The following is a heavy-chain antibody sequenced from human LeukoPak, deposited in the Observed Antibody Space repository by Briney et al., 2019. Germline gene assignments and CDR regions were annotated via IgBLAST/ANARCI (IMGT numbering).Heavy chain of an antibody. V-gene: IGHV6-1*01. J-gene: IGHJ4*02. CDR1: GDSVSSNSVT. CDR2: TYYRSKWYS. Sequence: SQTLSLTCAISGDSVSSNSVTWNWIRQSPSRGLEWLGRTYYRSKWYSDYAVSVRSRITINPDTSKNQFSLQLNSVTPEDTAVYYCAVDYYDSSGDPAPIDYWGQGTLVTVSS. D-gene: IGHD3-22*01. CDR3: AVDYYDSSGDPAPIDY.